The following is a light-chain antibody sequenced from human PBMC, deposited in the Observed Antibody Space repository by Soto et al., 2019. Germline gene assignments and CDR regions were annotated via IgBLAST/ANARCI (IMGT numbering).Light chain of an antibody. J-gene: IGKJ4*01. CDR1: QSLLYSDGNTY. V-gene: IGKV2-30*01. CDR2: KVS. CDR3: QQYYDSPLT. Sequence: DVVMTQSPLSLPVTLGQPASISCRSSQSLLYSDGNTYLNWFPRRQGQSPRGXIYKVSNRESGVQERFSGSGAGTDFTLKINRVESEDVRVDYCQQYYDSPLTFSGGTKVDIK.